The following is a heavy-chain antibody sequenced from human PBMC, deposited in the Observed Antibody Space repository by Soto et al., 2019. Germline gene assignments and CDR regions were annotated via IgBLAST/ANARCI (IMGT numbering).Heavy chain of an antibody. J-gene: IGHJ6*02. V-gene: IGHV3-21*01. CDR2: ISSSSSYI. D-gene: IGHD5-18*01. Sequence: WWSLRLSCSASVFTCSFYWMNWCRQAPGKGLEWVSSISSSSSYIYYADSVKGRFTISRDNAKNSLYLQMNSLRAEDTAVYYCARAIGYSYGHEDYYYGMDVWGQGTTVTVS. CDR1: VFTCSFYW. CDR3: ARAIGYSYGHEDYYYGMDV.